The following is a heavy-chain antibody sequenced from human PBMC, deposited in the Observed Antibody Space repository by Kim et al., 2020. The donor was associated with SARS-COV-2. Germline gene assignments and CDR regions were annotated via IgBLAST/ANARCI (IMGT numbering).Heavy chain of an antibody. J-gene: IGHJ3*02. CDR3: ARGSGRFGEFNDAFDI. Sequence: GGSLRLSCAASGFTFSSYDMHWVRQATGKGLEWVSAIGTAGDTYYPGSVKGRFTISRENAKNSLYLQMNSLRAGDTAVYYCARGSGRFGEFNDAFDIWGQGTMVTVSS. D-gene: IGHD3-10*01. V-gene: IGHV3-13*01. CDR1: GFTFSSYD. CDR2: IGTAGDT.